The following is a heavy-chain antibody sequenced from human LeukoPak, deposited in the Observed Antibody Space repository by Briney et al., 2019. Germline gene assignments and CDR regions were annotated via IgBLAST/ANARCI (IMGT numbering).Heavy chain of an antibody. D-gene: IGHD3-22*01. CDR2: ISGSGGST. J-gene: IGHJ4*02. CDR1: GFTFSSYA. V-gene: IGHV3-23*01. CDR3: AKEQNYYDSSGYYPESFDY. Sequence: GGSLRLSCAASGFTFSSYAMSWVRQAPGKGLEWVSAISGSGGSTYYAGSVKGRFTISRDNSKNTLYLQMNSLRAEDTAVYYCAKEQNYYDSSGYYPESFDYWGQGTLVTVSS.